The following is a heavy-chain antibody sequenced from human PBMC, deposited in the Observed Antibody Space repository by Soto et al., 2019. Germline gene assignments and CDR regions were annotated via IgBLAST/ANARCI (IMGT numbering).Heavy chain of an antibody. CDR1: GYTFTGYY. J-gene: IGHJ4*02. Sequence: EASVKVSCKASGYTFTGYYMHWVRQAPGQGLEWMGWINPNSGGTNYAQKFQGWVTMTRDTSISTAYMELSRLRSDDTAVYYCARDVRDGYNYRWLDYWGQGTLVTVSS. D-gene: IGHD5-12*01. CDR3: ARDVRDGYNYRWLDY. V-gene: IGHV1-2*04. CDR2: INPNSGGT.